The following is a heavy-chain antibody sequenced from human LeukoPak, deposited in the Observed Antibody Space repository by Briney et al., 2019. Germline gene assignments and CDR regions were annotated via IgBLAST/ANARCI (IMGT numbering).Heavy chain of an antibody. CDR2: IYISGST. Sequence: PSETLSLTCTVSGGSINSGNYYWSWIRQPAGKGLEWIGRIYISGSTNYNPSLKSRVTISVDTSKNQFSLKLGSVTAADTAVYYCARHEWELLPFDYWGQGTLVTVSS. CDR1: GGSINSGNYY. D-gene: IGHD1-26*01. CDR3: ARHEWELLPFDY. V-gene: IGHV4-61*02. J-gene: IGHJ4*02.